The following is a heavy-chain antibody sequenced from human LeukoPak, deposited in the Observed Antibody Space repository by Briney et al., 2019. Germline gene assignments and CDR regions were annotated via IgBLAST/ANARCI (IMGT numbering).Heavy chain of an antibody. CDR1: GFTFSDYY. Sequence: GGSLRLSCAASGFTFSDYYMSWIRQSPGKGLEWVSYISSSGSTIYYADSVKGRFTISRDNAKNSLYLQMNSLRAEDTAVYYCARFFPIDAFDIWGQGTMVTVSS. D-gene: IGHD3-3*01. J-gene: IGHJ3*02. CDR3: ARFFPIDAFDI. CDR2: ISSSGSTI. V-gene: IGHV3-11*01.